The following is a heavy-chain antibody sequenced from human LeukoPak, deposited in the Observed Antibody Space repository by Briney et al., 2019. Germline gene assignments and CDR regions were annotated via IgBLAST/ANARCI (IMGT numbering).Heavy chain of an antibody. CDR1: GVTFSNYA. Sequence: GGSLRLSCAASGVTFSNYAMSWVRQAPGEGLEWVSLIGGSGNNIYYADSVKGRFTISRDNSKNTLYLQMNSLRAEDTDVYYCARGSTSTWYDYWGQGILVTVSS. D-gene: IGHD6-13*01. J-gene: IGHJ4*02. CDR2: IGGSGNNI. V-gene: IGHV3-23*01. CDR3: ARGSTSTWYDY.